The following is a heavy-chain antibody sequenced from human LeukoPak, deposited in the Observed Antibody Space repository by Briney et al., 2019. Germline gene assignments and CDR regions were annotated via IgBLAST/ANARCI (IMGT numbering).Heavy chain of an antibody. CDR3: AKDSGWLRIATHYFDY. V-gene: IGHV3-23*01. CDR2: ISGSGGST. Sequence: GGSLRLSCAASGFTFSSCAMSWVRQAPGKGLEWVSAISGSGGSTYYADSVKGRFTVSRGNSKNTLYLQMNSLRAEDTAVYCCAKDSGWLRIATHYFDYWGQGTLVTVSS. J-gene: IGHJ4*02. D-gene: IGHD5-12*01. CDR1: GFTFSSCA.